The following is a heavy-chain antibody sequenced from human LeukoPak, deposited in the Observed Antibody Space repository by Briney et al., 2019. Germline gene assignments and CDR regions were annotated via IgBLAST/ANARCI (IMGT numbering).Heavy chain of an antibody. CDR3: AKGSYYDSRGSFYFDY. V-gene: IGHV3-23*01. J-gene: IGHJ4*02. Sequence: GGSLRLSCAASGFTFSSYAMSWVRQAPGKGLEWVSDISGSGDNTYYADSVKGRFTISRDNSKNTLYVQVNSLGTEDTAAYYCAKGSYYDSRGSFYFDYWGQGTLVTVSS. D-gene: IGHD3-22*01. CDR1: GFTFSSYA. CDR2: ISGSGDNT.